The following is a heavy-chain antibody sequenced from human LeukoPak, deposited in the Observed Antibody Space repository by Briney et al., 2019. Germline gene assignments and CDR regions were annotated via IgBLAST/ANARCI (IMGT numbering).Heavy chain of an antibody. CDR2: IYHSGST. J-gene: IGHJ3*01. CDR1: GGSISSSNW. D-gene: IGHD6-19*01. Sequence: PSETLSLTCAVSGGSISSSNWWSWVRQPPGKGLEWIGEIYHSGSTNYNPSLKSRVTISVDTSKKQFSLRLSSATAADTAVYYCARLAVTPRSDGFDVWGQGTMVTVSS. CDR3: ARLAVTPRSDGFDV. V-gene: IGHV4-4*02.